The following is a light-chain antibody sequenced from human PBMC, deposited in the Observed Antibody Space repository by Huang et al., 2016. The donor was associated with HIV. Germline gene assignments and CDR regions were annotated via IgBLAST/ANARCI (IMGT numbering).Light chain of an antibody. CDR1: QGVGVN. J-gene: IGKJ1*01. V-gene: IGKV3-15*01. Sequence: ETVMTQSPATLSVPPGEGATLSCRATQGVGVNLAWYQQRLGQAPRLLIHSASIRATVTSDRFSGGGSGTECTLTISRIQPEDSAVYYCQQYNNGPPWTFGQGTKVE. CDR3: QQYNNGPPWT. CDR2: SAS.